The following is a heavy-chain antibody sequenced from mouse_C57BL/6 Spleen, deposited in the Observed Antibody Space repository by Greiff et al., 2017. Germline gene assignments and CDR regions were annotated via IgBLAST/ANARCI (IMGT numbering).Heavy chain of an antibody. D-gene: IGHD2-1*01. CDR2: IYPGDGDT. Sequence: VKLMESGPELVKPGASVKISCKASGYAFSSSWMNWVKQRPGKGLEWIGRIYPGDGDTNYNGKFKGKATLTADKSSSAAYMQLSSLTSEDSAVYFCARRGGNYVKGYWYFDVWGTGTTVTVSS. CDR3: ARRGGNYVKGYWYFDV. CDR1: GYAFSSSW. J-gene: IGHJ1*03. V-gene: IGHV1-82*01.